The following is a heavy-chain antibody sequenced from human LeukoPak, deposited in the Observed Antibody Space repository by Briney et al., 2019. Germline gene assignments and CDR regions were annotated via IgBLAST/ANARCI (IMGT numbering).Heavy chain of an antibody. CDR3: ATDPTPRITMVREDLFDY. J-gene: IGHJ4*02. D-gene: IGHD3-10*01. Sequence: GGSLRLSCAASGFTFSSYTMSWIRQAPGKGLEWVSAISGSGGSTCYADSVKGRFTISRDNSKNTLYLQMNSLRAEDTAVYYCATDPTPRITMVREDLFDYWGQGTLVTVSS. V-gene: IGHV3-23*01. CDR1: GFTFSSYT. CDR2: ISGSGGST.